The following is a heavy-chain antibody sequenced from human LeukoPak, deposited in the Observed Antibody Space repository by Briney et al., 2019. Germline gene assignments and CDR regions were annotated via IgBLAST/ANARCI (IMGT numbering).Heavy chain of an antibody. D-gene: IGHD4-17*01. J-gene: IGHJ4*02. CDR1: GFTFSSYA. Sequence: PGRSLSLFCAASGFTFSSYAMHWVRQAPAKGLEWVAVISYDGSNKYYADSVKGRFTISRDNSKNTLYLQMNSLRAEDTAVYYCARDLSGDYRLFLFDYWGQGTLVTVSS. V-gene: IGHV3-30-3*01. CDR2: ISYDGSNK. CDR3: ARDLSGDYRLFLFDY.